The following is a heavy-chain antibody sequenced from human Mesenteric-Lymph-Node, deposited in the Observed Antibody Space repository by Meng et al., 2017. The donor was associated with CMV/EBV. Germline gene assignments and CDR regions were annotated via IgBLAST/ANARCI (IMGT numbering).Heavy chain of an antibody. J-gene: IGHJ5*02. CDR1: GYTFSGYS. Sequence: ASVKVSCKAAGYTFSGYSIHWVRQAPGQGLEWMGWVNPHSGDPEYAQKFHGRVTMTTDTSISAGYMELSSLTSDDTAVYYCGRGNRSFDPWGQGTLVTVSS. CDR3: GRGNRSFDP. D-gene: IGHD2/OR15-2a*01. CDR2: VNPHSGDP. V-gene: IGHV1-2*02.